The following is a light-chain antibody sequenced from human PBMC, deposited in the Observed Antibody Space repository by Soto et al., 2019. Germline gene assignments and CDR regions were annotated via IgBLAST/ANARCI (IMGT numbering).Light chain of an antibody. CDR1: QSVSSN. Sequence: EVVMTQSPATLSVSPGERATLSCRASQSVSSNLAWYQQRRGQAPRLLIYAASTRATGIPARFSGSGSGTEFTLTISSLQSEDFVAYYYQQYNHWPPTFGQGTKVEIK. CDR2: AAS. J-gene: IGKJ1*01. V-gene: IGKV3-15*01. CDR3: QQYNHWPPT.